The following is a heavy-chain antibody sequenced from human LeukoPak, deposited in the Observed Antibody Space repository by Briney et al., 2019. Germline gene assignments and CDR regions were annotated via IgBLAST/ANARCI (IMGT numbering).Heavy chain of an antibody. CDR1: GFTFNTYN. J-gene: IGHJ3*02. CDR2: ISSSSSYI. CDR3: AKGRSRTTIAVDDAFDI. D-gene: IGHD6-19*01. Sequence: GGSLRLSCAASGFTFNTYNMNWVRQAPGKGLEWVSSISSSSSYIYYADSVKGRFTISRDNSKNTLYLQMNSLRAEDTAVYYCAKGRSRTTIAVDDAFDIWGQGTMVTVSS. V-gene: IGHV3-21*04.